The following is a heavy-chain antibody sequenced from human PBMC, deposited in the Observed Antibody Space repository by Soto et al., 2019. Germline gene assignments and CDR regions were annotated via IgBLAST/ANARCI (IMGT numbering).Heavy chain of an antibody. V-gene: IGHV3-30*18. Sequence: GSLRLSCAASGFTFSSYGMHWVRQAPGKGLEWVAVISYDGSNKYYADSVKGRFTISRDNSKNTLYLQMNSLRAEDTAVYYCAKGIYYDSSGYLDYWGQGTLVTVSS. CDR3: AKGIYYDSSGYLDY. D-gene: IGHD3-22*01. CDR1: GFTFSSYG. CDR2: ISYDGSNK. J-gene: IGHJ4*02.